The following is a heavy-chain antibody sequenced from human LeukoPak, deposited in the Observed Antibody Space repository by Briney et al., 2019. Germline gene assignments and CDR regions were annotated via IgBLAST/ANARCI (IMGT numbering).Heavy chain of an antibody. CDR2: IYYSGST. J-gene: IGHJ4*02. CDR3: ARDDSRELLSDY. CDR1: GGSISSYY. V-gene: IGHV4-39*07. D-gene: IGHD1-26*01. Sequence: SETLSLTCTVSGGSISSYYWSWIRQPPGKGLEWIGSIYYSGSTYYNPSLKSRVTISVDTSKNQFSLKLSSVTAADTAVYYCARDDSRELLSDYWGQGTLVTVSS.